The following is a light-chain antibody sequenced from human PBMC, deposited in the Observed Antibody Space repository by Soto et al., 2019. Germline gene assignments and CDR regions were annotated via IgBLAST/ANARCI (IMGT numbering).Light chain of an antibody. V-gene: IGKV1-6*01. Sequence: ANQMTQSPSSLSASVGDKVTITCRASQAIRTSLVWYQQKSGKAPSLLIADASSRHSGVPSRFSGSGFGTDFNLTINGLRPEDFATYYCLQDATYPWTFGQGTKV. CDR2: DAS. J-gene: IGKJ1*01. CDR3: LQDATYPWT. CDR1: QAIRTS.